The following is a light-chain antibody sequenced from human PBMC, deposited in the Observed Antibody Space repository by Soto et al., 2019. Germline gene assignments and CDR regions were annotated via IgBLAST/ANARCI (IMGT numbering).Light chain of an antibody. CDR2: DIR. V-gene: IGLV2-14*03. CDR1: SSDVGGYKY. J-gene: IGLJ1*01. CDR3: SSYTSSSPRV. Sequence: QSALTQPASVSGSPGQSMTISCTGTSSDVGGYKYISWYQQHPGKAPKLLIYDIRNRPSGVPDRFSASKSCNTASLTISGLHAEDEADYYCSSYTSSSPRVFGSGTKLTVL.